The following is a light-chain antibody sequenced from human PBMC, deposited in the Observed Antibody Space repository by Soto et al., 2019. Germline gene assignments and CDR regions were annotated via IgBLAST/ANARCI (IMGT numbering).Light chain of an antibody. V-gene: IGKV1D-12*01. CDR3: QQGNSFPFT. J-gene: IGKJ3*01. CDR2: AAS. CDR1: QGISNW. Sequence: DIQMTQSPSAVSASVGDRFSITFRASQGISNWLAWYQQKPGRAPKLLIYAASSLQSGVSSRFSGSGSGTDFTLTISSLQPEDFATYYCQQGNSFPFTFGPGTKVDIK.